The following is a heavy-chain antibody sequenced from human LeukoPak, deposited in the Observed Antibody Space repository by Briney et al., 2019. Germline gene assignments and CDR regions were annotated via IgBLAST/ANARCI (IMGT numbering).Heavy chain of an antibody. J-gene: IGHJ3*02. CDR1: GFPFNIYA. Sequence: PGGSLRLSCAASGFPFNIYAMSWVRQAPGKGLEWVSYISSSGSTIYYADSVKGRFTISRDNAKNSLYLQMNSLRAEDTAVYYCARDRGGVSGWELLDGAFDIWGQGTMVTVSS. CDR3: ARDRGGVSGWELLDGAFDI. CDR2: ISSSGSTI. V-gene: IGHV3-11*01. D-gene: IGHD1-26*01.